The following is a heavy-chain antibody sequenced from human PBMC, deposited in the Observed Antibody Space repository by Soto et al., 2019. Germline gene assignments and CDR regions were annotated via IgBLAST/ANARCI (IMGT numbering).Heavy chain of an antibody. J-gene: IGHJ6*02. Sequence: PSETLSLTCAVYGASLSDNYCNWLRQPPGKGLEWIGEINHSGNTNYNPSLRSRVTISVDTSKNQFSLKLSSVTAADTAVYYCARLSGSTPYYYYYYGMDVWGQGTTVTVSS. D-gene: IGHD3-10*01. V-gene: IGHV4-34*01. CDR1: GASLSDNY. CDR2: INHSGNT. CDR3: ARLSGSTPYYYYYYGMDV.